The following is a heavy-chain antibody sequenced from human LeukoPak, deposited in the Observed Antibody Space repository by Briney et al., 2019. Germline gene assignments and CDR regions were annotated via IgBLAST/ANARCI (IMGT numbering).Heavy chain of an antibody. D-gene: IGHD6-19*01. CDR3: VRVGSVAGSDYLDY. Sequence: PGGSLGLSRAISGFTFSDHFLDWVRQAPGKGLEWVGRSRNKAKSYTTEYAASVKGRFTISRDDSKNSLYLQMDSLKTEDTAVYYCVRVGSVAGSDYLDYWGQGTLVTVSS. CDR1: GFTFSDHF. V-gene: IGHV3-72*01. CDR2: SRNKAKSYTT. J-gene: IGHJ4*02.